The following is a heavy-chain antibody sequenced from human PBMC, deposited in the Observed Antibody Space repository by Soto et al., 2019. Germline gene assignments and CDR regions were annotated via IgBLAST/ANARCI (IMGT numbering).Heavy chain of an antibody. V-gene: IGHV3-30*03. CDR3: ARSGEIVVVPAAMQDNWFDP. CDR1: GFTFSSYG. CDR2: ISYDGSNK. Sequence: GGSLRLSCAASGFTFSSYGMHWVRQAPGKGLEWVAVISYDGSNKYYADSVKGRFTISRDNSKNTLYLQMNSLRAEDTAVYYCARSGEIVVVPAAMQDNWFDPWGQGTLVTVSS. J-gene: IGHJ5*02. D-gene: IGHD2-2*01.